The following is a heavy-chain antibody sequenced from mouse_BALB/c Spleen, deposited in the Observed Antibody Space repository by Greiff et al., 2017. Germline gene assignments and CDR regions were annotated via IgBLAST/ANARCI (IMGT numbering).Heavy chain of an antibody. CDR3: ARSFLFVDY. J-gene: IGHJ2*01. Sequence: VQLQQSGPELMKPGASVKISCQASGYSFTSYYMHWVKQSHGKSLEWIGYIDPANGNTKYDPKFQGKATITADTSSNTAYLQLSSLTSEDTAVYYCARSFLFVDYWGQGTTLTVSS. CDR2: IDPANGNT. CDR1: GYSFTSYY. V-gene: IGHV1-31*01.